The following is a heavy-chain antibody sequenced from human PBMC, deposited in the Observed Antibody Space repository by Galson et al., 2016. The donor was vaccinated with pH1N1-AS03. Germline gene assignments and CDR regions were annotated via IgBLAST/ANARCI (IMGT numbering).Heavy chain of an antibody. CDR1: GYTFNTYD. D-gene: IGHD5-12*01. V-gene: IGHV7-4-1*02. CDR2: INTNTGNP. Sequence: SVKVSCKASGYTFNTYDMNWVRQAPGQGLEWMGWINTNTGNPTYAQGFTGRFVFSLDTSVSTAYLQVNRLRAEDTAVYYCVREGISTGYSFDIWGQGTMVTVSS. J-gene: IGHJ3*02. CDR3: VREGISTGYSFDI.